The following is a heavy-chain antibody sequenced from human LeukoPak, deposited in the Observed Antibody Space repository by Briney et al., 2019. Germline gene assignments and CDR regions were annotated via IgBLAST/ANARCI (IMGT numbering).Heavy chain of an antibody. CDR1: GYTFTSYY. CDR3: VRDQGSIVATSYFDY. J-gene: IGHJ4*02. CDR2: INPSGGST. D-gene: IGHD5-12*01. Sequence: ASVKVSCKASGYTFTSYYMHWVRQAPGQGLEWMGIINPSGGSTSYAQKFQGRVTMTRDTSTSTVYMELSSLRSEDTAVYYCVRDQGSIVATSYFDYWGQGTLVTVSS. V-gene: IGHV1-46*01.